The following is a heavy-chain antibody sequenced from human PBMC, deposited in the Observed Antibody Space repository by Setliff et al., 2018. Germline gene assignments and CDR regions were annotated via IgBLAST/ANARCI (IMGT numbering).Heavy chain of an antibody. Sequence: PGGSLRLSCAGSGFNFNSYWMNWVRQVPGKGLVWVSRISPDGSVIDYADSVKGRFTISRDNSKSTLYLQMNSLRAEDTAVYYCAKALEWMWEAFDFWGQGIPVTVSS. CDR1: GFNFNSYW. CDR3: AKALEWMWEAFDF. CDR2: ISPDGSVI. J-gene: IGHJ4*02. V-gene: IGHV3-74*01. D-gene: IGHD1-26*01.